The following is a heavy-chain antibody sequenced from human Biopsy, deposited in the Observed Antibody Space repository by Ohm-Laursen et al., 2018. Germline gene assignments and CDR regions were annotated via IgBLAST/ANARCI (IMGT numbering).Heavy chain of an antibody. CDR3: ARATNSTGWPYYYFYGMDV. CDR2: IYYSGST. CDR1: GGSISSDH. V-gene: IGHV4-59*01. Sequence: PSETLSLTCTVSGGSISSDHWSWIRQTPGKGLEWIGYIYYSGSTNYNPSLKSRVTISVDTSKNQFSLRLNSVTAADTAVYYCARATNSTGWPYYYFYGMDVWGQGTTVTVSS. J-gene: IGHJ6*02. D-gene: IGHD2/OR15-2a*01.